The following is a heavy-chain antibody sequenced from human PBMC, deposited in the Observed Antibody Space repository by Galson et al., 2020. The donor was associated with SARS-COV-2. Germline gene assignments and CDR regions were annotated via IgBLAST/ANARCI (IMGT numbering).Heavy chain of an antibody. J-gene: IGHJ6*03. D-gene: IGHD2-15*01. V-gene: IGHV3-21*01. CDR2: ITSSSSYI. CDR3: ASTPPTGYYYYYYMDF. Sequence: GGSLRLSCAASGFTFSTYSMNWVRQAPGKGLEWVPSITSSSSYIYYADSVKGRSTISRDNAKNLLYLQMNSLRPEDTAVYYCASTPPTGYYYYYYMDFWGKGTTVTISS. CDR1: GFTFSTYS.